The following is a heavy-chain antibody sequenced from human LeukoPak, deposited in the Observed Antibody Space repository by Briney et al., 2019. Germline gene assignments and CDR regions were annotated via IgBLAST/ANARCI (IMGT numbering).Heavy chain of an antibody. Sequence: ASVKVSCKASGYTFTSYGISWVRQAPGQGLEWMRWISAYNGNTNYAQKLQGRVTMTTDTSTSTAYMELRSLRSDDTAVYYCASFYYDILTGLSAPYYYGMDVWGQGTTVTVSS. CDR3: ASFYYDILTGLSAPYYYGMDV. CDR2: ISAYNGNT. V-gene: IGHV1-18*01. D-gene: IGHD3-9*01. J-gene: IGHJ6*02. CDR1: GYTFTSYG.